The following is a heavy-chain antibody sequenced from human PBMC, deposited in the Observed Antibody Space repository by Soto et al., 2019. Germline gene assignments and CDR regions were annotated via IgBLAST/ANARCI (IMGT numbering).Heavy chain of an antibody. J-gene: IGHJ3*02. D-gene: IGHD3-10*01. CDR2: ISSTSSYI. V-gene: IGHV3-21*01. Sequence: GGSLRLSCAASGFTFSSYSMNWVRQAPGKGLEWVSSISSTSSYIYYTDSVKGRFTISRDDAENSLYLQMDSLRAEDTAMYYCARDLYGSGSTGAFDICGQGTTVTVSS. CDR3: ARDLYGSGSTGAFDI. CDR1: GFTFSSYS.